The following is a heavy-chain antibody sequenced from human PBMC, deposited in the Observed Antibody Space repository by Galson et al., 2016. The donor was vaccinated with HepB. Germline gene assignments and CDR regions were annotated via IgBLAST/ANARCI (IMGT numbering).Heavy chain of an antibody. CDR1: GYTFTTCG. CDR3: ARYGDGHWFET. J-gene: IGHJ5*01. CDR2: ISGYDGTT. V-gene: IGHV1-18*04. Sequence: SVKVSCKASGYTFTTCGIAWVRRAPGQGLEWMGWISGYDGTTHYAQNPQDRTTMTPDTATTTVNMELRRLRSDDAAMYYCARYGDGHWFETWGQGTLVTVSS. D-gene: IGHD5-24*01.